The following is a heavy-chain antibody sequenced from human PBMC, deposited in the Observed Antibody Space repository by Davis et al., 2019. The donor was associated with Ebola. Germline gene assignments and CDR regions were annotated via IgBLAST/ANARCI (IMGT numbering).Heavy chain of an antibody. CDR3: ARSFYDYVWGSYVDY. J-gene: IGHJ4*02. V-gene: IGHV5-51*01. Sequence: GESLKISCKGSGYSFTSYWIGWVRQMPGKGLEWMGIIYPGDSDTRYSPSFQGQVTISADKSISTAYLQWSSLKASDTAMYYCARSFYDYVWGSYVDYWGQGTLVTVSS. CDR2: IYPGDSDT. CDR1: GYSFTSYW. D-gene: IGHD3-16*01.